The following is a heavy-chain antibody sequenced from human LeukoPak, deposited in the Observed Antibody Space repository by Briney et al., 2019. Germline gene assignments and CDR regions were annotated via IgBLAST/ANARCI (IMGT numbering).Heavy chain of an antibody. CDR1: GFTFNSYV. CDR2: ISSDETNK. CDR3: AKGGGWSPAVLFDY. J-gene: IGHJ4*02. D-gene: IGHD6-19*01. Sequence: PGRSLRLSCAASGFTFNSYVMHWVRQAPGKGLEWVALISSDETNKYYADSVKGRFTISRDNSKNTLYLQMNSLRAEDTAVYYCAKGGGWSPAVLFDYWGQGTLVTVSS. V-gene: IGHV3-30*18.